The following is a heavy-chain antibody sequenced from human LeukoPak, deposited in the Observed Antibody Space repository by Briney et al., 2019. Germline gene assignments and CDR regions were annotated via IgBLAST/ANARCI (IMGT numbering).Heavy chain of an antibody. V-gene: IGHV1-18*01. CDR3: AVLRYSSGWYDY. CDR2: ISAYNGNT. D-gene: IGHD6-19*01. J-gene: IGHJ4*02. Sequence: ASVKVSCKASGYTFTSYGISWVRQAPGQGLEWMGWISAYNGNTNYAQKLQGRDTMTTDTSTSTAYMELRSLRSDDTAVFYCAVLRYSSGWYDYWGQGTLVTVSS. CDR1: GYTFTSYG.